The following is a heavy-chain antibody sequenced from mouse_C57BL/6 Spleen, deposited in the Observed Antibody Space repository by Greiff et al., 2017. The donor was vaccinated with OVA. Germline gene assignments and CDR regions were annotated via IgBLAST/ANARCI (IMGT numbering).Heavy chain of an antibody. CDR1: GYSITSGYY. CDR3: ARDPNWDVGY. CDR2: ISYDGSN. D-gene: IGHD4-1*01. J-gene: IGHJ2*01. Sequence: EVQRVESGPGLVKPSQSLSLTCSVTGYSITSGYYWNWIRQFPGNKLEWMGYISYDGSNNYNPSLKNRISITRDTSKNQLFLKLNSVTTEDTATYYCARDPNWDVGYWGQGTTLTVSS. V-gene: IGHV3-6*01.